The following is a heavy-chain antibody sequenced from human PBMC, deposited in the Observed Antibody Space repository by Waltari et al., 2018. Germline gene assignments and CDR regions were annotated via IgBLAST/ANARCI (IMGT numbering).Heavy chain of an antibody. CDR1: GFTFSSYG. CDR3: AGYSSSEMDY. V-gene: IGHV3-30*02. Sequence: QVQLVASGGGVVQPGGSLRLSCAASGFTFSSYGMPWVRQAPGKGLEWVAFIRYDGSNKYYADSVKGRFTISRDNSKNTLYLQMNSLRAEDTAVYYCAGYSSSEMDYWGQGTLVTVSS. D-gene: IGHD6-13*01. J-gene: IGHJ4*02. CDR2: IRYDGSNK.